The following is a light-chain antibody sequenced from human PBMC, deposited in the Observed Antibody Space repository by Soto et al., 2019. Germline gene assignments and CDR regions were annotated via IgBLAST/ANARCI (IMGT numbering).Light chain of an antibody. CDR2: DAS. J-gene: IGKJ3*01. CDR3: QQYDTLPRAP. V-gene: IGKV1-33*01. Sequence: DIQMTQSPSSLSASVGDRVTITCQATEDINNYFIWYQQQPGRAPKLLIYDASNLETGVPSRFSGSVSGTDVFLTISTLQPEDTATYYCQQYDTLPRAPFGPGTKVEIK. CDR1: EDINNY.